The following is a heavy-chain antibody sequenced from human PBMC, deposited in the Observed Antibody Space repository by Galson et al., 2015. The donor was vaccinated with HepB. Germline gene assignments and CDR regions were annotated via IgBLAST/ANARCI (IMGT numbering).Heavy chain of an antibody. CDR3: AKGKRRDLNLLVFDY. Sequence: SLRLSCAASGFTFSSYAVNWVRQAPGRGLEGVSGMSGRADSTYYADSVKGRITISRDNSKSTLYLQMHSLRAEDTAVYYCAKGKRRDLNLLVFDYWGQGNLVTVSS. CDR2: MSGRADST. CDR1: GFTFSSYA. J-gene: IGHJ4*02. V-gene: IGHV3-23*01.